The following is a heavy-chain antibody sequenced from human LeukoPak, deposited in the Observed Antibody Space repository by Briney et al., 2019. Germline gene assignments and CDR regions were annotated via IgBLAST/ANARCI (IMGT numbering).Heavy chain of an antibody. CDR3: ASGREFEYSSSSGDAFDI. CDR1: GGSFSGYY. D-gene: IGHD6-6*01. CDR2: INHSGST. Sequence: SETLSLTCAVYGGSFSGYYWSWIRQPPGKGLKWIGEINHSGSTNYNPSLKSRVTISVDTSKNQFSLKLSSVTAADTAVYYCASGREFEYSSSSGDAFDIWGQGTMVTVSS. V-gene: IGHV4-34*01. J-gene: IGHJ3*02.